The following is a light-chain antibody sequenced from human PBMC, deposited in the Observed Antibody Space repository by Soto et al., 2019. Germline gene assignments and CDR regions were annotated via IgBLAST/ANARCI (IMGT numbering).Light chain of an antibody. CDR1: SSNIGTSS. J-gene: IGLJ1*01. CDR2: TTN. CDR3: AAWDDSLNGHV. V-gene: IGLV1-44*01. Sequence: QSVLTQPHSASGTPGQRVTISCSGGSSNIGTSSVHWFQQLPGTPPKLLISTTNQRPSGVPERFSGSKSGTSASLAISGLQSEDEADYYCAAWDDSLNGHVLGTGTKVTVL.